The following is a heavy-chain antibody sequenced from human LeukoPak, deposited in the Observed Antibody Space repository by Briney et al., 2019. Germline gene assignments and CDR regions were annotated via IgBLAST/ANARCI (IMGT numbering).Heavy chain of an antibody. CDR2: INHSGST. CDR1: GGSFSGYY. D-gene: IGHD3-10*01. J-gene: IGHJ5*02. V-gene: IGHV4-34*01. Sequence: PSETLSLTCAVYGGSFSGYYWSWIRQPPGKGLEWIGEINHSGSTNYNPSLKSRVTISVDTSKNQFSLKLSSVTAADTAVYYCARDSELWFGEFLFDPWGQGTLVTVSS. CDR3: ARDSELWFGEFLFDP.